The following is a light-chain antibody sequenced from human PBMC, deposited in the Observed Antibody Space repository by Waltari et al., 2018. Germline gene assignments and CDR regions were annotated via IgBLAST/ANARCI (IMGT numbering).Light chain of an antibody. V-gene: IGKV3-11*01. CDR3: QQRANWPYT. CDR1: QTVRTY. CDR2: DAS. Sequence: EIMLTHSPATLSLSPGERATLPCRASQTVRTYLACYQQKPGQAPRLLIFDASSRATGIPAKFSGSGSGTDFTLTVSNLEPEDFAVYYCQQRANWPYTFGQGTRVEI. J-gene: IGKJ2*01.